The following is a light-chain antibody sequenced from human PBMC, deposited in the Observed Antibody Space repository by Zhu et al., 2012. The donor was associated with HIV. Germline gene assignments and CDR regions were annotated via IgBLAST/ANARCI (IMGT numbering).Light chain of an antibody. CDR3: QQYGSSPT. J-gene: IGKJ4*01. CDR2: GAS. CDR1: QSVSSNY. V-gene: IGKV3-20*01. Sequence: EIVMTQSPATLSASPGERATLSCRASQSVSSNYLAWYQQKPGQAPRLLIYGASSRATGIPDRFSGSGFGTDFTLTISRLEPEDFAVYYCQQYGSSPTFGGGTKVEIK.